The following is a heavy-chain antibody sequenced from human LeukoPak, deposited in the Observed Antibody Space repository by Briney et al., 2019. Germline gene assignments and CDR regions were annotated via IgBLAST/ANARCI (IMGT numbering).Heavy chain of an antibody. CDR2: INPSGGST. Sequence: GASVKVSCKASGYTFTSYYMHWVRQAPGQGLEWMGIINPSGGSTSYARKFQGRVTMTRDTSTSTVYMELSSLRSEDTAVYYCARDSLIDYDFWTAGGDYWGQGTLVTVSS. J-gene: IGHJ4*02. V-gene: IGHV1-46*01. CDR3: ARDSLIDYDFWTAGGDY. D-gene: IGHD3-3*01. CDR1: GYTFTSYY.